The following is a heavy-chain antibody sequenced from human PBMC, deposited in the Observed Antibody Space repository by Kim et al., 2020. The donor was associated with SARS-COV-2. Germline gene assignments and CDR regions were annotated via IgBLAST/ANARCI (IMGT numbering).Heavy chain of an antibody. CDR1: GYTFTSYY. CDR2: INPSGGTT. CDR3: ARGFRPYCSGRSCYSPTLGVDY. D-gene: IGHD2-15*01. V-gene: IGHV1-46*01. J-gene: IGHJ4*02. Sequence: ASVKVSCKASGYTFTSYYMHWVRQAPGQGLEWMGIINPSGGTTTYAQKFQGRVTMTRDTSTSTVNMELSSLRSEDTAVYYCARGFRPYCSGRSCYSPTLGVDYWGQGTLVTVSS.